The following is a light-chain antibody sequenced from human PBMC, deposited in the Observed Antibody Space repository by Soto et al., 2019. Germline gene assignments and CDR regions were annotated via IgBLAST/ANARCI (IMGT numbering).Light chain of an antibody. J-gene: IGKJ2*01. CDR1: QTVGSD. V-gene: IGKV3-15*01. CDR3: QQHIDWPVT. Sequence: EIVLTQSPVTLSVSPGDGATLSWRASQTVGSDSAWYQQKPGQAPRLLIYGASTRATGVPVRFSGSGSGTEFTLTIDNLQADDFVVYYCQQHIDWPVTFGQGT. CDR2: GAS.